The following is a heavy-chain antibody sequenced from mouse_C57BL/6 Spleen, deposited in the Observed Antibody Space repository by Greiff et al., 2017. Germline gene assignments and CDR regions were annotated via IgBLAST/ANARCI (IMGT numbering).Heavy chain of an antibody. CDR1: GFTFSSYA. CDR2: ISDGGSYT. D-gene: IGHD4-1*01. J-gene: IGHJ1*03. Sequence: EVKLMESGGGLVKPGGSLKLSCAASGFTFSSYAMSWVRQTPEKRLEWVATISDGGSYTYYPDNVKGRFTISRDNAKNNLYLQMSHLKSEDTAMYYCARDWDEYFDVWGTGTTVTVSS. CDR3: ARDWDEYFDV. V-gene: IGHV5-4*01.